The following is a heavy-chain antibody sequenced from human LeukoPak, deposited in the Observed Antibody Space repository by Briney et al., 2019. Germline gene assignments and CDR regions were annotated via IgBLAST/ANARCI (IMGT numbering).Heavy chain of an antibody. CDR1: GGSISRCY. D-gene: IGHD2-21*01. CDR2: IFYSGST. J-gene: IGHJ4*02. Sequence: KPSETLSLTCTVSGGSISRCYWSWIRQPPGKGLEWIGYIFYSGSTNYNPSLKSRVTMSVDTSKNQFSLKLHSVTAADTAVYYCARGHSVIRGYYFDYWGQGTLVTVSS. V-gene: IGHV4-59*01. CDR3: ARGHSVIRGYYFDY.